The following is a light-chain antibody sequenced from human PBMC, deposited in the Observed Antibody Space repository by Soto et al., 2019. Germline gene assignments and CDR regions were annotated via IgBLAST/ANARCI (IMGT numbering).Light chain of an antibody. CDR2: QIS. Sequence: DVVLNQTPLSSPVTLGQPASISCRSSQSLVYSDGNTYLSWLQQRPGQPPRLLIYQISNRFSGGPARFSGSGAGTDFTLKISRVEAEDVGVYYCMQFAHFPRTFGQGT. J-gene: IGKJ1*01. V-gene: IGKV2-24*01. CDR1: QSLVYSDGNTY. CDR3: MQFAHFPRT.